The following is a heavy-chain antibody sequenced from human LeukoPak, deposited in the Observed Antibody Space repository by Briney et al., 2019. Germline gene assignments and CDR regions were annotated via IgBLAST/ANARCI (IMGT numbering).Heavy chain of an antibody. Sequence: ASVKVSCKASGYTFTSYYMHWVRQAPGQGLEWMGIINPSGGSTSYAQKFQGRVTMTRDTSTSTVYMELSSLRSEDTAVYYCARGKRGYYDIFYYYYYMDVWGKGTTVTISS. CDR2: INPSGGST. D-gene: IGHD3-9*01. V-gene: IGHV1-46*01. CDR3: ARGKRGYYDIFYYYYYMDV. J-gene: IGHJ6*03. CDR1: GYTFTSYY.